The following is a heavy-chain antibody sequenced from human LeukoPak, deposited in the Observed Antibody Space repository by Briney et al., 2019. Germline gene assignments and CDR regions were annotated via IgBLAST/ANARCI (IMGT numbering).Heavy chain of an antibody. CDR2: IDPSGGST. CDR3: ARGSSGSYLNYFDY. V-gene: IGHV1-46*01. J-gene: IGHJ4*02. Sequence: ASVRVSCMASGYTFTNYYMRWVRQAPGQGLEWMGIIDPSGGSTSYAQMFQGRVIMTRDTSTTTVYMELSSLRSEDTAVYYCARGSSGSYLNYFDYWGQGTLVTVSS. CDR1: GYTFTNYY. D-gene: IGHD1-26*01.